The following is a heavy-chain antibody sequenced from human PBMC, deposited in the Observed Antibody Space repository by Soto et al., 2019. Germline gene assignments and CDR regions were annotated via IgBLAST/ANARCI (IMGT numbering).Heavy chain of an antibody. CDR1: GFTFSSYG. V-gene: IGHV3-30*03. D-gene: IGHD2-2*01. CDR3: AIQYGSRSLESWYYFAY. CDR2: ISYDGSNK. Sequence: RLACAACGFTFSSYGMHWVRQAPGKGLEWVAVISYDGSNKYYADSVKGRFTISRDNSKNTLYLQMNSLRAEDTAVYYCAIQYGSRSLESWYYFAYWGQGTLDT. J-gene: IGHJ4*02.